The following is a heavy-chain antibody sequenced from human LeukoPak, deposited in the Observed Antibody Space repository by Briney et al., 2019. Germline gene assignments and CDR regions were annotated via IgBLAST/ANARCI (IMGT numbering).Heavy chain of an antibody. CDR1: DGSFSGHY. J-gene: IGHJ4*02. V-gene: IGHV4-34*01. Sequence: SETLSLTCAVYDGSFSGHYWNWIRQPPGKGLEWIGESNHRGSCNYNPSLKSRVTISVDTSKNQFSLRLTSVTAADTAIYYCARRSEVLAGLGFDYWGRGTPVTVSS. CDR3: ARRSEVLAGLGFDY. CDR2: SNHRGSC. D-gene: IGHD6-19*01.